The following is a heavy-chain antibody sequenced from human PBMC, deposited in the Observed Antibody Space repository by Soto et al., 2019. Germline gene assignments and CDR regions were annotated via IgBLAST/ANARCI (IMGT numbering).Heavy chain of an antibody. J-gene: IGHJ5*02. CDR2: IYYSGST. Sequence: SETLSLTCTVSGGSISSYYWSWIRQRPGKGLEWIGYIYYSGSTNYNPSLKSRVTISVDTSKNQFSLKLSSVTAADTAVYYCARLRNWIVGLTVGWFDPWGQGTLVTVSS. CDR3: ARLRNWIVGLTVGWFDP. D-gene: IGHD1-26*01. V-gene: IGHV4-59*01. CDR1: GGSISSYY.